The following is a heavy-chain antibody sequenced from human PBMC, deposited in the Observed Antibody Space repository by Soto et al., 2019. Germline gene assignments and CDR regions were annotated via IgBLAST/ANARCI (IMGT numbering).Heavy chain of an antibody. CDR1: GFTFSSYS. V-gene: IGHV3-48*01. J-gene: IGHJ4*02. CDR2: ISSSSSTI. D-gene: IGHD4-17*01. CDR3: AREFGYGDWRYFDY. Sequence: GGSLRLSCAASGFTFSSYSMNWVRQAPGKGLEWVSYISSSSSTIYYADSVKGRFTISRDNAKNSLYLQMNSLRAEDTAVYYCAREFGYGDWRYFDYWGQGTLVTVSS.